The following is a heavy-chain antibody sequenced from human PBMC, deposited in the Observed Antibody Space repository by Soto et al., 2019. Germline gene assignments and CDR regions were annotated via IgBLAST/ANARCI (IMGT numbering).Heavy chain of an antibody. V-gene: IGHV4-34*01. J-gene: IGHJ4*02. CDR2: INHSGST. CDR1: GGSFSGYY. CDR3: ARGDPSIAMVNL. Sequence: WETLSLTCAVYGGSFSGYYWSWIRQPPGKGLEWIGEINHSGSTNYNPSLKSRVTISVDTSKNQFSLKLSSVTAADTAVYYCARGDPSIAMVNLWGQGTLVTVSS. D-gene: IGHD5-18*01.